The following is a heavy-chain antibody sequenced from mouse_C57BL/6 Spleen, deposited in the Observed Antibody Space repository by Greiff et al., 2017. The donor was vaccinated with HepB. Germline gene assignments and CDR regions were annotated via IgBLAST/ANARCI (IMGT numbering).Heavy chain of an antibody. J-gene: IGHJ3*01. D-gene: IGHD1-1*01. CDR1: GFTFSDYG. Sequence: DVKLVESGGGLVKPGGSLKLSCAASGFTFSDYGMHWVRQAPEKGLEWVAYISSGSSTIYYADTVKGRFTISRDNAKNTLFLQMTSLRSEDTAMYYCARGERYGSSWFAYWGQGTLVTVSA. CDR2: ISSGSSTI. CDR3: ARGERYGSSWFAY. V-gene: IGHV5-17*01.